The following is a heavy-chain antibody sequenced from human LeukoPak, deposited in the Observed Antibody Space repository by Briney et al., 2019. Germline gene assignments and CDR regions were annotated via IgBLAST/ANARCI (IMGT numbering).Heavy chain of an antibody. CDR2: ISSSSSLI. Sequence: TGGSLRLSCAASGFTFSYYSMSWVRQAPGRGLEWVACISSSSSLIFYSDSVRGRFTISRDNAKNLLYLHMNSLRVEDTAECYCAKVDRGDDYSSPVLYYNYYMNVWGPGTTVTVSS. D-gene: IGHD3-16*01. J-gene: IGHJ6*03. CDR3: AKVDRGDDYSSPVLYYNYYMNV. V-gene: IGHV3-21*01. CDR1: GFTFSYYS.